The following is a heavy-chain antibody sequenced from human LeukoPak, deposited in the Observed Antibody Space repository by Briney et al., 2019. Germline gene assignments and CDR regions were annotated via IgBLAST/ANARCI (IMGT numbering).Heavy chain of an antibody. D-gene: IGHD4-23*01. V-gene: IGHV3-33*07. Sequence: GGSLRLSCAASGFSFSSYGMYWVRQAPGKGLEWVALIYNDGGLPNYLDSVRGRFTISRDNSKNTLYLQMDSLRVEDTAVYYCAQGHYVGNTEFLDNWGQGSLVIVSS. CDR1: GFSFSSYG. CDR3: AQGHYVGNTEFLDN. CDR2: IYNDGGLP. J-gene: IGHJ4*02.